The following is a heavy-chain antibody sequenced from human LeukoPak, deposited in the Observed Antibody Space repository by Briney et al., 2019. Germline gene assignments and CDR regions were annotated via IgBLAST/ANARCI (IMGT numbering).Heavy chain of an antibody. J-gene: IGHJ4*02. CDR2: INWNGGST. D-gene: IGHD5-18*01. V-gene: IGHV3-20*04. CDR3: ARGGYGYVLDY. CDR1: GFIFSRAW. Sequence: RPGGSLRLSCAASGFIFSRAWMSWIRQAPGKGLECVSGINWNGGSTGYADSVKGRFTISRDNAKNSLYLQMNSLRAEDTALYYCARGGYGYVLDYWGQGTLVTVSS.